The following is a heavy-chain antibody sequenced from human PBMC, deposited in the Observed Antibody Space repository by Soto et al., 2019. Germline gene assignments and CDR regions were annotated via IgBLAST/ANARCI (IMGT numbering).Heavy chain of an antibody. CDR1: GGSVNSGTDY. D-gene: IGHD3-9*01. J-gene: IGHJ4*02. CDR3: ARVRLLSEYDILTCYYIFDQ. Sequence: QVQLQESGPGLVKPSETLSLTCTVSGGSVNSGTDYWSWIRQPPGKGLEWIGYTSNSGSAKYNPSLTSRVTITTDTSTNHFSLNLPSVTAADTAVDYFARVRLLSEYDILTCYYIFDQWGRGTLVTVSS. CDR2: TSNSGSA. V-gene: IGHV4-61*03.